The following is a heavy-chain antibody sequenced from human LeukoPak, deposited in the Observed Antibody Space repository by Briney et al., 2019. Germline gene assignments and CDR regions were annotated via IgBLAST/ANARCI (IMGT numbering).Heavy chain of an antibody. Sequence: GGSLRLSCAASGFTFSSYAMSWVRQAPGKGLEWVSAISGSGGSTYYADSVKGRFTISRDNSKNTLYLQMNSLRAEDTAVYYCAKETDSSGYYSDAFDIWGQGTMVTVSS. D-gene: IGHD3-22*01. V-gene: IGHV3-23*01. J-gene: IGHJ3*02. CDR2: ISGSGGST. CDR3: AKETDSSGYYSDAFDI. CDR1: GFTFSSYA.